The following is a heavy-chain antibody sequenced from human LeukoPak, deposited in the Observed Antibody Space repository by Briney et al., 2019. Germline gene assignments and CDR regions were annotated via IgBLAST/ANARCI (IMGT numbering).Heavy chain of an antibody. CDR2: INHSGGT. D-gene: IGHD3-3*01. CDR1: GGSFSGYY. V-gene: IGHV4-34*01. J-gene: IGHJ4*02. CDR3: ARGRSDFWSGYPHLDY. Sequence: PSETLSLTCAVYGGSFSGYYWSWIRQPPGKGLEWIGEINHSGGTNYNPSLKSRVTISVDTSKNQFSLKLSSVTAADTAVYYCARGRSDFWSGYPHLDYWGQGTLVTVSS.